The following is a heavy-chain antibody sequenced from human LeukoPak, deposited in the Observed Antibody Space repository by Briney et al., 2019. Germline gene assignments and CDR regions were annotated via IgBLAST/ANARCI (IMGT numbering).Heavy chain of an antibody. CDR2: ISSSSSYI. J-gene: IGHJ6*02. Sequence: GESLRLSCAASGFTFSSYSMNWVRQAPGKGLEWVSSISSSSSYIYYADSVKGRFTISRDNAKNSLYLQMNSLRAEDTAVYYCARDGYCSSTSCYLYYYYYGMDVWGQGTTVTVSS. D-gene: IGHD2-2*03. V-gene: IGHV3-21*01. CDR3: ARDGYCSSTSCYLYYYYYGMDV. CDR1: GFTFSSYS.